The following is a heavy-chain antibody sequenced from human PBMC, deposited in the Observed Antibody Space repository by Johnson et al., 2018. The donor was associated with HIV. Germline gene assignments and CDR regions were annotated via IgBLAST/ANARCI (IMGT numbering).Heavy chain of an antibody. CDR1: AFTFSTYD. V-gene: IGHV3-13*01. Sequence: EVQLVESGGGLVQPGGSLRLSCAASAFTFSTYDMHWVRQATGKGLEWVSAIGTAGDTYYPGSVKGRFTISRENAKNSLYLQMNSLRAGDTAVYYCARGDYGGNLDAFDIWGQGTMVTVSS. D-gene: IGHD4-23*01. J-gene: IGHJ3*02. CDR3: ARGDYGGNLDAFDI. CDR2: IGTAGDT.